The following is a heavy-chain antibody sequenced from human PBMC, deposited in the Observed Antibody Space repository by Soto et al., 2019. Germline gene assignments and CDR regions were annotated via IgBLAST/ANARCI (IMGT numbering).Heavy chain of an antibody. CDR2: VNPDSGKT. V-gene: IGHV1-8*01. CDR1: GYSFITYD. CDR3: ARGNWFDP. Sequence: QVQQVQSGAEVKMPGASVKVSCKASGYSFITYDINWVRQATGQGLEWVGWVNPDSGKTDYARKFQGRVTMTRNTSISTVYMELSVLRSEDTAVYYCARGNWFDPWGQGTLVTVSS. J-gene: IGHJ5*02.